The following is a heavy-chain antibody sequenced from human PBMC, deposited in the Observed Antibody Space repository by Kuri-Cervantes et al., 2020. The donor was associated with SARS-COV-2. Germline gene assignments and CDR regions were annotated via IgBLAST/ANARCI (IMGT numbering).Heavy chain of an antibody. CDR3: ARCGQFDI. CDR2: IWYDGSNK. Sequence: GESLKISCAASGFTFSSYGMHWVRQAPGKGLEWVAVIWYDGSNKYYADSVRGRFTISRDNSKNTLYLQMNSLRAEDTAAYYCARCGQFDIWGQGTMVTVSS. J-gene: IGHJ3*02. D-gene: IGHD1-26*01. CDR1: GFTFSSYG. V-gene: IGHV3-33*01.